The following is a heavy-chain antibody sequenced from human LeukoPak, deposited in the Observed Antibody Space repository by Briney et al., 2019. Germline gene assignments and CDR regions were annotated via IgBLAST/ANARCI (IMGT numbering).Heavy chain of an antibody. CDR1: GGTFSSYA. J-gene: IGHJ3*02. CDR3: AREDCSSTSCRDAFDI. CDR2: IIPILGIA. Sequence: EASVKVSCKASGGTFSSYAISWVRQAPGQGLEWMGRIIPILGIANYAQKFRGRVTITADKSTSTAYMEPSSLRSEDTAVYYCAREDCSSTSCRDAFDIWGQGTMVTVSS. D-gene: IGHD2-2*01. V-gene: IGHV1-69*04.